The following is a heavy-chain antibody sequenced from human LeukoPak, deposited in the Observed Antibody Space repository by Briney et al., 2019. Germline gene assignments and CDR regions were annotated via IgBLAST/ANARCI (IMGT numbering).Heavy chain of an antibody. V-gene: IGHV4-39*01. D-gene: IGHD1-26*01. CDR2: IYFSGST. CDR1: GGSISSSSYY. Sequence: PSETLSLTCTVSGGSISSSSYYWGWIRQPPGEGLEWIGSIYFSGSTYYNPSLKSRVTISIDTSKNQFSLKLSSVTAADTAVYYCARHPYSGSPFDYWGQGTLVTVSS. CDR3: ARHPYSGSPFDY. J-gene: IGHJ4*02.